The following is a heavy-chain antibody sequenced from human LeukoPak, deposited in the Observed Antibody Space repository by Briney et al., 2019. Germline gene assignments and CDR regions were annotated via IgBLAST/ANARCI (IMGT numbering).Heavy chain of an antibody. D-gene: IGHD1-1*01. CDR2: ISAYNGNT. CDR1: GYTFTSYA. Sequence: ASVKVSCKASGYTFTSYAMNWVRQAPGQGLEWMGWISAYNGNTNYAQKLQGRVTMTTDTSTSTAYMELRSLRSDDTAVYYCARNDGVWQLELGDAFDIWGQGTMVTVSS. J-gene: IGHJ3*02. CDR3: ARNDGVWQLELGDAFDI. V-gene: IGHV1-18*01.